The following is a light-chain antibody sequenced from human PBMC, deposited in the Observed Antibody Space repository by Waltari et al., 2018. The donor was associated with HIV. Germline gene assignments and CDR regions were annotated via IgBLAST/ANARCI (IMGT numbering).Light chain of an antibody. V-gene: IGLV1-47*01. Sequence: QSVLTQPPSASGPPGQRSTLPCSGSRSNIGSNHVYGYQQIPGTAPKPLIYRNNQRPSGVPDRFSGSKSGTSASLAISGLRSEDEADYYCATWDDSLSGWVFGGGTKLTVL. CDR2: RNN. CDR3: ATWDDSLSGWV. J-gene: IGLJ3*02. CDR1: RSNIGSNH.